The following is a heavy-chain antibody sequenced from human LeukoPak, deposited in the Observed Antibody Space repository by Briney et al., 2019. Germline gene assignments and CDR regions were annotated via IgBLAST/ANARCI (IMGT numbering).Heavy chain of an antibody. D-gene: IGHD3-22*01. CDR1: GYTFTSYY. CDR2: INPSGGST. Sequence: ASVKVSCKASGYTFTSYYMHWVRQAPGQGREWMGIINPSGGSTSYAQKFQGRVTVTRDTSTSTVYMELSSLRSEDTAVYYRAREAYYYDSSGYYYPHLFDYWGQGTLVTVSS. CDR3: AREAYYYDSSGYYYPHLFDY. J-gene: IGHJ4*02. V-gene: IGHV1-46*01.